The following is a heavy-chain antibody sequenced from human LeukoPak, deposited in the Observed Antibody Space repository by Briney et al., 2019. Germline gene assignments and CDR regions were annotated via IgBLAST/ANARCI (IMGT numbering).Heavy chain of an antibody. J-gene: IGHJ4*02. Sequence: SVKVSCKASGYTFTTYGISWVRQAPGQGLEWMGGIIPIFGTANYAQKFQGRVTITADESTSTAYMELSSLRSEDTAVYYCAREGHYLFDYWGQGTLVTVSS. CDR3: AREGHYLFDY. CDR2: IIPIFGTA. V-gene: IGHV1-69*13. CDR1: GYTFTTYG. D-gene: IGHD1-26*01.